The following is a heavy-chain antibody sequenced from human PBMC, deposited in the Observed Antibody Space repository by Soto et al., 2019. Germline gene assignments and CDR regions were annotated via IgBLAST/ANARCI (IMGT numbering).Heavy chain of an antibody. J-gene: IGHJ6*02. CDR3: ATPGYCSSTSCWHPDYYYYGMDV. CDR1: GFTFSSYA. CDR2: ISGSGGST. Sequence: PVGSLRLSCAASGFTFSSYAMSWVRQAPGKGLEWVSAISGSGGSTYYADSVKGRFTISRDNSKNTLYLQMNSLRAEDTAVYYCATPGYCSSTSCWHPDYYYYGMDVWGQGTTVTVSS. D-gene: IGHD2-2*01. V-gene: IGHV3-23*01.